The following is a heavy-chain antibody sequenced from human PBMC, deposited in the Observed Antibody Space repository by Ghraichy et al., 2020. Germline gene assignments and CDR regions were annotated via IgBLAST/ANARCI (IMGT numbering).Heavy chain of an antibody. J-gene: IGHJ5*02. CDR1: SGRISSSNG. V-gene: IGHV4-4*02. Sequence: SETLSLTCACTSGRISSSNGRRWVGQPPGKELEWIGEIFHSGNINNNPSLESRVTISVDKSNNQFSLALTSVTAADTAVYYCARVWYSTPAGDQWGQGALVTVPS. CDR2: IFHSGNI. D-gene: IGHD1-1*01. CDR3: ARVWYSTPAGDQ.